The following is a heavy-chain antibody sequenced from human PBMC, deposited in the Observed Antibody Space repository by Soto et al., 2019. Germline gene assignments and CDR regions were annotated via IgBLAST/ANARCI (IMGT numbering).Heavy chain of an antibody. Sequence: LTCAVSGYFISSGYYWGWIRQPPGKGLEWIGSIYHSGSTYYNPSLKSRVTISIDTSKNQFSLKLNSVTAADTAVYYCAREANAREYYYFGMDVWGQGTTVTVSS. CDR1: GYFISSGYY. J-gene: IGHJ6*02. D-gene: IGHD1-1*01. CDR2: IYHSGST. CDR3: AREANAREYYYFGMDV. V-gene: IGHV4-38-2*02.